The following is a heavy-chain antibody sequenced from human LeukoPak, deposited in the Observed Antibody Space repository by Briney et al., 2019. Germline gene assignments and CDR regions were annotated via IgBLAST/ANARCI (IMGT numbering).Heavy chain of an antibody. CDR3: AKRDTAMGEYYYYYMDV. CDR1: GFTFSSSA. D-gene: IGHD5-18*01. V-gene: IGHV3-23*01. Sequence: GGSLRLSCAASGFTFSSSAMSWVRQAPGKGLEWVSGLSGSGGSTFYADSVKGRFTISRDNPKNTLYLQMNSLRAEDTAVYYCAKRDTAMGEYYYYYMDVWGKGTTVTVSS. J-gene: IGHJ6*03. CDR2: LSGSGGST.